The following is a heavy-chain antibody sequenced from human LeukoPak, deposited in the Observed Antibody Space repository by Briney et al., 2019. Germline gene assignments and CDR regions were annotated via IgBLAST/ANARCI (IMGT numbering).Heavy chain of an antibody. CDR1: GFTVSSNY. V-gene: IGHV3-53*01. Sequence: PGGSLRLSFSASGFTVSSNYMSWVRQAPGKGLEWVSVIYSGGSTYYADSVKGRFTISRDNSKNTLCLQMNSLRAEDTAVYHCASGSYWYYYYYMDVWGKGTTVTVSS. CDR3: ASGSYWYYYYYMDV. D-gene: IGHD1-26*01. J-gene: IGHJ6*03. CDR2: IYSGGST.